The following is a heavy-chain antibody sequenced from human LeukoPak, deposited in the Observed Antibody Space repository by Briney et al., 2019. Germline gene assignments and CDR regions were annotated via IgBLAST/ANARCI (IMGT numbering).Heavy chain of an antibody. CDR3: ARGRGVDY. J-gene: IGHJ4*02. CDR1: GFTFSNNW. CDR2: IKQDGSEK. D-gene: IGHD3-16*01. Sequence: GGSLRLSCAASGFTFSNNWMNWVRQAPGKGLEWVANIKQDGSEKYYVDSVKGRFTISRDNAKNSVYLQMNSLRAEDTAVYYCARGRGVDYRGQGTLVTVSS. V-gene: IGHV3-7*01.